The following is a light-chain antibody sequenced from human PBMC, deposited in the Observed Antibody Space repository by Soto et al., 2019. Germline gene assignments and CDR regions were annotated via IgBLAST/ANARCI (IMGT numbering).Light chain of an antibody. V-gene: IGLV2-14*01. CDR1: SSDVGNYNY. Sequence: QSALTQPASVSGSPGQSITISCTGTSSDVGNYNYVSWYQQHPAKAPKLMIYDVSNRPSGVSNRFSGSKSGNTASLTISGLQAEDEADYYCSSYTTSGTRVFGTGTKLTVL. CDR3: SSYTTSGTRV. J-gene: IGLJ1*01. CDR2: DVS.